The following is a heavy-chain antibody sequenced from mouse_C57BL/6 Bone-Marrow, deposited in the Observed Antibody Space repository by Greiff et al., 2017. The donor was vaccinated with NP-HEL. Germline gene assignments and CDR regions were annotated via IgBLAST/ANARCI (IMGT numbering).Heavy chain of an antibody. Sequence: VQLQQSGAELARPGASVKLSCKASGYTFTSYGISWVKQRTGQGLEWIGEIYPRSGNTYYIEKFKGKATLTADKSSSTAYMELRSLTSEDSAVYFCAPQYYGSSHWYFDVWGTGTTLTVSS. V-gene: IGHV1-81*01. J-gene: IGHJ1*03. D-gene: IGHD1-1*01. CDR1: GYTFTSYG. CDR2: IYPRSGNT. CDR3: APQYYGSSHWYFDV.